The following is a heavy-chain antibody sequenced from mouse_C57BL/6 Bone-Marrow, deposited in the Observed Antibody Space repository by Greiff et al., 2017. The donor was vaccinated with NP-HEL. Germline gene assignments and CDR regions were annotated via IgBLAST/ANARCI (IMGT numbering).Heavy chain of an antibody. Sequence: ESGPGLVKPSQSLSLTCSVTGYSITSGYYWNWIRQFPGNKLEWMGYISYDGSNNYNPSLKNRITITRDTSKNQFILKLNSETTEDTATYYGARMLYGSSFHYYAMDYWGQGTSVTVSS. CDR2: ISYDGSN. CDR3: ARMLYGSSFHYYAMDY. D-gene: IGHD1-1*01. V-gene: IGHV3-6*01. J-gene: IGHJ4*01. CDR1: GYSITSGYY.